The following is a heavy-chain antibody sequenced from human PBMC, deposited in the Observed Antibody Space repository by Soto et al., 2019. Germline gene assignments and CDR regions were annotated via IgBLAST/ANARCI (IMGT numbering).Heavy chain of an antibody. J-gene: IGHJ6*02. V-gene: IGHV4-59*01. Sequence: PSETLSLTCTVSGGSISSYYWSWIRQPPGKGLEWIGYIYYSGSTNYNPSLKSRVTISVDTSKNQFSLKLSSVTAADTAVYYCARDDGSGWPNVGMDVWGQGTTVTVSS. CDR2: IYYSGST. CDR3: ARDDGSGWPNVGMDV. CDR1: GGSISSYY. D-gene: IGHD6-19*01.